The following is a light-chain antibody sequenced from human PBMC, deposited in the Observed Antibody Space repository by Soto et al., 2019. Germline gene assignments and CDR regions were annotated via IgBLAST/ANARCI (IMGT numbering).Light chain of an antibody. Sequence: IVLTQSPATLSFSPGERATLSCRASQNISIYLAWYQQKPGQAPRLLIYDASNRATGIPARFSGSGSGTDFTLTISNLEPEDFAVYYRQQRNNWTPVITFGQGTRLEIX. CDR2: DAS. CDR1: QNISIY. V-gene: IGKV3-11*01. CDR3: QQRNNWTPVIT. J-gene: IGKJ5*01.